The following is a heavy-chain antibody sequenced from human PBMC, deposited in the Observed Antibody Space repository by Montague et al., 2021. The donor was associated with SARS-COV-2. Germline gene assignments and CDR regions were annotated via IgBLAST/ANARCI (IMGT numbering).Heavy chain of an antibody. Sequence: SLRLSCAASGFTFSSYAMHWVRQAPGKGLKWVAVISYDGSNKYYADSVKGRFTISRDNSKNTLYLQMNSLRAEDTAVYYCARPSSGSYYHAFDIWGQGTMVTVSS. D-gene: IGHD1-26*01. CDR2: ISYDGSNK. J-gene: IGHJ3*02. CDR3: ARPSSGSYYHAFDI. CDR1: GFTFSSYA. V-gene: IGHV3-30-3*01.